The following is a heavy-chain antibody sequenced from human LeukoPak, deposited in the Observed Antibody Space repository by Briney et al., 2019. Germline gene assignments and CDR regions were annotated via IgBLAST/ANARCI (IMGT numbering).Heavy chain of an antibody. CDR1: GGSLSGYS. CDR3: ASVIFTVVRDSCFDP. V-gene: IGHV4-34*01. CDR2: IDHSGST. Sequence: SETLSLTCAVYGGSLSGYSWTWIRQPPGKGLEWIGEIDHSGSTNYNASLTSRVIISADTSQNQFSLKLTSVTVADTAVYYCASVIFTVVRDSCFDPWGQGTLVTVSS. J-gene: IGHJ5*02. D-gene: IGHD3-10*01.